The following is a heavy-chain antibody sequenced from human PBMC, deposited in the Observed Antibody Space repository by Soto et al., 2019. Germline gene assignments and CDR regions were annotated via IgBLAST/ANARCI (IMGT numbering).Heavy chain of an antibody. CDR1: GFTFSSYA. D-gene: IGHD1-20*01. CDR2: ISYDGSNK. V-gene: IGHV3-30-3*01. Sequence: PGGSLRLSCAASGFTFSSYAMHWVRQAPGKGLEWVAVISYDGSNKYYADSVKGRFTISRDNSKNTLYLQMNSLRAEDTAVYYCARDCITGTTPYYYGMDVWGQGTTVTVSS. J-gene: IGHJ6*02. CDR3: ARDCITGTTPYYYGMDV.